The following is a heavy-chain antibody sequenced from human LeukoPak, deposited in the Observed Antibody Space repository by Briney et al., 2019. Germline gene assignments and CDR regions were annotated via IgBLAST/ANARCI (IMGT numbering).Heavy chain of an antibody. J-gene: IGHJ4*02. D-gene: IGHD5-24*01. Sequence: PGGSLRLSCAASGFTFRTYAMHWVRQAPGKGLEWVAIISSDGGNNHYADSVEGRFTISRDNSKNTLYLQMRSLRAEDTAVYYCATSRDGYSAAALYFDYWGQGALVTVSS. V-gene: IGHV3-30-3*01. CDR1: GFTFRTYA. CDR2: ISSDGGNN. CDR3: ATSRDGYSAAALYFDY.